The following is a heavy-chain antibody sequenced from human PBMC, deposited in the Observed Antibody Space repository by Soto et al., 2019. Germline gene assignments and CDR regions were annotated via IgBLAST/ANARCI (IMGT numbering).Heavy chain of an antibody. CDR3: ARDKGGKTGYYYYYYGLDV. D-gene: IGHD3-16*01. V-gene: IGHV4-59*01. CDR1: GGSISSYL. CDR2: IYNSGST. J-gene: IGHJ6*02. Sequence: SETLSLTCTVSGGSISSYLWSWIRQSPGKGLEWIGYIYNSGSTNYNPSLKSRVTISLDTSKNQLSLKLSSVTVADTAVFFCARDKGGKTGYYYYYYGLDVWGQGTTVTVSS.